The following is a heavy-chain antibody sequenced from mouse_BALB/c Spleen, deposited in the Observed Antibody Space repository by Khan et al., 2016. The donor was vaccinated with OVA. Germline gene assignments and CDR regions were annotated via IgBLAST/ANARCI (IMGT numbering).Heavy chain of an antibody. CDR3: ARTYYYGSSTWFAY. D-gene: IGHD1-1*01. CDR2: IDPSDSHT. V-gene: IGHV1-69*02. Sequence: QVQLQQPGAELVKPGASVKLSCKASGYTFSSYWMHWVKQRPGQGLEWIGEIDPSDSHTNYNQKFKGKATLNVDKSSSTAYMHISSLTSVDSAVYYWARTYYYGSSTWFAYWGQGTLVTVSA. J-gene: IGHJ3*01. CDR1: GYTFSSYW.